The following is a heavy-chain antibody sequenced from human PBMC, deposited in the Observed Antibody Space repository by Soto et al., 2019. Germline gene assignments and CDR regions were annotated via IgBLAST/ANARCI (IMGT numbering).Heavy chain of an antibody. V-gene: IGHV4-31*03. Sequence: QVQLQESGPGLVKPSQTLSLTCTVSGGSISSGGYYWSWIRQHPGKGLEWIGYIYYSGSTYYNPSLKSRVTISVDTSKNQFSLKLSSVTAADTAVYYCARAAPEYYYDSSGSPLLDYWGQGTLVTVSS. CDR1: GGSISSGGYY. J-gene: IGHJ4*02. D-gene: IGHD3-22*01. CDR3: ARAAPEYYYDSSGSPLLDY. CDR2: IYYSGST.